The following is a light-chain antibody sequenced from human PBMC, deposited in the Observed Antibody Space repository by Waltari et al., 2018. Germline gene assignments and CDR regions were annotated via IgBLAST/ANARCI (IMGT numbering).Light chain of an antibody. V-gene: IGKV1-39*01. CDR1: QTISNN. CDR2: GAS. Sequence: DIQMTQSPSSLSASVGDRVTITCRTSQTISNNLNWYQQKPGEAPKLLIYGASNLQSGVSSRFSGSGSGTDFTLTISSLQPEDFATYYCHHTLAFGPGTKVDIK. J-gene: IGKJ3*01. CDR3: HHTLA.